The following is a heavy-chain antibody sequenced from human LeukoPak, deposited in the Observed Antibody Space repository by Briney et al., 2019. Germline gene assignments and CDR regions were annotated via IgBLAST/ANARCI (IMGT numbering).Heavy chain of an antibody. CDR1: GFTFSSYA. CDR2: ISGSGGST. J-gene: IGHJ4*02. D-gene: IGHD3-22*01. Sequence: GGSLRLSCAASGFTFSSYAMSWVRQAPGKGLEWVSAISGSGGSTYYADSVKGRFTISRDNPKNTLYLQMNSLRAEDTAVYYCAKDRPLYYYDSSGYYPTSFDYWGQGTLVTVSS. CDR3: AKDRPLYYYDSSGYYPTSFDY. V-gene: IGHV3-23*01.